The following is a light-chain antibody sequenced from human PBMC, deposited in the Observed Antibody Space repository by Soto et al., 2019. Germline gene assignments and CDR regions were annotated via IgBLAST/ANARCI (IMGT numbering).Light chain of an antibody. V-gene: IGLV1-40*01. CDR2: GNS. CDR1: SSNIGAGYD. Sequence: QAVVTQPPSVSGAPGQRVTISCTGSSSNIGAGYDVHWYQQLPGTAPKLLIYGNSNRPSGVPDRFSGSKSGTSDSLAITGLQAADEADYYCQSYDSSLSVVFGGGTKVTVL. CDR3: QSYDSSLSVV. J-gene: IGLJ2*01.